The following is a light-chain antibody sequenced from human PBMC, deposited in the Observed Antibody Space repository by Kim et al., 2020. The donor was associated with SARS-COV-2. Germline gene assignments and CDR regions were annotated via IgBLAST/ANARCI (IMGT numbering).Light chain of an antibody. V-gene: IGKV3-11*01. CDR3: QQSSNWPLT. Sequence: SLSPGERATLSCRASQSVTNSLAWYQQKPGQAPRLLISDASNRASGIPARFSGSGSGTDFTLTISSLEPEDFAIYYCQQSSNWPLTFGGGTKVEI. J-gene: IGKJ4*01. CDR1: QSVTNS. CDR2: DAS.